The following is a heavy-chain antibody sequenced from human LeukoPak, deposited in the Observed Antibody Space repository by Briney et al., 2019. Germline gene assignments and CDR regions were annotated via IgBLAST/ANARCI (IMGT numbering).Heavy chain of an antibody. V-gene: IGHV1-69*06. CDR2: IIPLFGTT. Sequence: GASVKVSCKMFGGTFSDCAITWLRQAPGQGLEWVGRIIPLFGTTESAQGFQDRVTLSADKSTSTAYMGLTSLRSDDTAVYYCARGAFTPVITFGPFYFESWGQGTLITVSS. J-gene: IGHJ4*02. D-gene: IGHD3-16*01. CDR3: ARGAFTPVITFGPFYFES. CDR1: GGTFSDCA.